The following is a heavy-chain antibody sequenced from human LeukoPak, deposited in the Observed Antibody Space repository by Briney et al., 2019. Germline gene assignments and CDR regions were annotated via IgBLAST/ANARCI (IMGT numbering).Heavy chain of an antibody. CDR1: GGSISSSSYY. Sequence: PSETLSHTCTVSGGSISSSSYYWGWIRQPPGKGLEWIGSIYYSGSTYYNPSLKSRVTISVDTSKNQFSLKLSSVTAADTAVYYCAELGNYFDYWGQGTLVTVSS. CDR3: AELGNYFDY. D-gene: IGHD7-27*01. CDR2: IYYSGST. J-gene: IGHJ4*02. V-gene: IGHV4-39*07.